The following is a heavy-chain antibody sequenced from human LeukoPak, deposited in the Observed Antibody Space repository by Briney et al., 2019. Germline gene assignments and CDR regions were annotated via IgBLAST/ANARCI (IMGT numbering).Heavy chain of an antibody. Sequence: GGSLRLSCAASGFTFSSYSMNWVRQAPGKGLEWISYISGSSKIIHWAESLKGRFTISRDNAKNSLYLQMNSLRDEDTAVYYCARDYSSSGTFFGYYYGMDVWGQGTTVTVSS. CDR3: ARDYSSSGTFFGYYYGMDV. CDR2: ISGSSKII. D-gene: IGHD2-2*01. CDR1: GFTFSSYS. J-gene: IGHJ6*02. V-gene: IGHV3-48*02.